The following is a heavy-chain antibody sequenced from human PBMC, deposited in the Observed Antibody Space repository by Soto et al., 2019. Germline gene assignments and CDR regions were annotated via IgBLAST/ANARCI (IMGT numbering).Heavy chain of an antibody. CDR3: ARDRYYYDRSGYYPLDL. J-gene: IGHJ4*02. CDR2: TTQDGNDK. D-gene: IGHD3-22*01. Sequence: LRLSCAASGFTFSPYYMSWVRQAPGKGLEWLAMTTQDGNDKHYVDSVRGRFTISRDSAKNTLYLQMNSLRAEDTAVYYCARDRYYYDRSGYYPLDLWGQRTLVTVSS. CDR1: GFTFSPYY. V-gene: IGHV3-7*01.